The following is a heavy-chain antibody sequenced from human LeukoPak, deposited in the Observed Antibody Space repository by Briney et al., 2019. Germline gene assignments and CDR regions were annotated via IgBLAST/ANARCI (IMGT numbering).Heavy chain of an antibody. J-gene: IGHJ5*02. CDR1: GFTFSSYG. CDR2: ISYDGSNK. CDR3: AKDKGGGVLWFGESSNWFDP. Sequence: GRSLRLSCAASGFTFSSYGMHWVRQAPGKGLEWVAVISYDGSNKYYADSVKGRFTTSRDNSKNTLYLQMNSLRAEDTAVYYCAKDKGGGVLWFGESSNWFDPWGQGTLVTVSS. V-gene: IGHV3-30*18. D-gene: IGHD3-10*01.